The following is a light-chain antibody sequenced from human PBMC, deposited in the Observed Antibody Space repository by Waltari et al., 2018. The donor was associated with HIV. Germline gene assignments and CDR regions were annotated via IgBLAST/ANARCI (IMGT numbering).Light chain of an antibody. CDR2: EVS. CDR1: QSLLHGDGKTY. V-gene: IGKV2D-29*01. J-gene: IGKJ1*01. Sequence: DIVMTQTPLSLSVTPGQPASISCQSSQSLLHGDGKTYLYWYLQKPGQPPQPLINEVSKRFSGVPDRFSGGGSGTDFTLKISRVESEDVGVYYCMQATQRPETFGQGTKVDIK. CDR3: MQATQRPET.